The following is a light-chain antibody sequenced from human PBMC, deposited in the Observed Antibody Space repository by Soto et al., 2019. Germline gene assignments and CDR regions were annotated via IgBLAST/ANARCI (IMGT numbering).Light chain of an antibody. CDR1: QNILTY. J-gene: IGKJ2*01. CDR3: QQSYSAPLT. CDR2: AAI. Sequence: DVQMTQSPSSLSASVGDRVTITCRASQNILTYLNWYQQRPGKDPKFLIYAAISMQDGVPSRFSGSESGTEFNLTINNLQPEDSAIYYCQQSYSAPLTFGQGTNLEIK. V-gene: IGKV1-39*01.